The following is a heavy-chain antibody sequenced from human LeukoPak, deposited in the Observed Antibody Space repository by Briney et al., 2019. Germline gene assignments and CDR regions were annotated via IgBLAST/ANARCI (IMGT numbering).Heavy chain of an antibody. J-gene: IGHJ4*02. Sequence: SVRVSCKASGGTFSSYAISWVRQAPGQGLEWMGGVIPIFGTANYAQKFQGRVTITADESTSTAYMELSSLRSEDTAVYYCARDYYGSGSYFTPFDYWGQGTLVTVSS. CDR1: GGTFSSYA. V-gene: IGHV1-69*13. D-gene: IGHD3-10*01. CDR2: VIPIFGTA. CDR3: ARDYYGSGSYFTPFDY.